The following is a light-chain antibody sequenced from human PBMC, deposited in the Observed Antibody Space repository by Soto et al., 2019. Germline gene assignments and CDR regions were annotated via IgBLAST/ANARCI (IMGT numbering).Light chain of an antibody. CDR3: TSYTSSNTYV. V-gene: IGLV2-14*01. CDR2: EIS. J-gene: IGLJ1*01. Sequence: QSALTQPASVSGSPGQSITISCTGTSSDVGRYNYVSWYQQYPGKAPKLMIYEISNRPSGVSIRFSGSKSGNTASLTISGLKAEDEADYYCTSYTSSNTYVFGGGTKV. CDR1: SSDVGRYNY.